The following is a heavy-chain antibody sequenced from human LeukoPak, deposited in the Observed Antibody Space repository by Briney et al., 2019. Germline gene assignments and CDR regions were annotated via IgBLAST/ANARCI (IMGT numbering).Heavy chain of an antibody. V-gene: IGHV3-48*01. D-gene: IGHD2-15*01. Sequence: GGSLRPSCAASGLAFSTYTTNWARQAPGEGREWVSSISSRGSTIYYADSLNGRLTMSRDNAKNTLFLQMSSPRVEDTALYYCARGCRGASNWTPYNWFDPWGQGTLVTVSS. CDR1: GLAFSTYT. CDR2: ISSRGSTI. J-gene: IGHJ5*02. CDR3: ARGCRGASNWTPYNWFDP.